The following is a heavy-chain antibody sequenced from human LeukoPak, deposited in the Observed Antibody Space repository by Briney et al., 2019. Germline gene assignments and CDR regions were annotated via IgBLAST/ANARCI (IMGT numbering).Heavy chain of an antibody. V-gene: IGHV3-23*01. Sequence: GGSLRLSCSASGFTFSTFSMSWVRQASGKGLAWVSTISDSGGITDYADSVKGRITISRDNAKNSLYLQMNSLRAEDTAVYYCARSIVPDGTSPFDYWGQGTLVTVSS. CDR1: GFTFSTFS. J-gene: IGHJ4*02. CDR2: ISDSGGIT. D-gene: IGHD6-13*01. CDR3: ARSIVPDGTSPFDY.